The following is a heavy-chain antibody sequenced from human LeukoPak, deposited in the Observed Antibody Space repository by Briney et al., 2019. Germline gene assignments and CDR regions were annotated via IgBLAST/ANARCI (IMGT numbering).Heavy chain of an antibody. CDR3: AKVPYDNSGYYRLPWDY. D-gene: IGHD3-22*01. CDR2: ISYDGSNK. Sequence: SGGSLRLSCAASGFTFSTYAVNWVRQAPGKGLEWVAVISYDGSNKYYADSVKGRFTISRDNSKNTLYLQMNSLRAEDTAVYYCAKVPYDNSGYYRLPWDYWGQGTLVTVSS. V-gene: IGHV3-30*18. CDR1: GFTFSTYA. J-gene: IGHJ4*02.